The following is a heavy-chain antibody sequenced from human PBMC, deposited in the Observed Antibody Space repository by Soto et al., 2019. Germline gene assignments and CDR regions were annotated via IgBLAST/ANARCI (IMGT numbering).Heavy chain of an antibody. CDR3: AREAHYINWFEP. CDR1: GFTFSSYS. CDR2: ISSSSSTI. V-gene: IGHV3-48*02. Sequence: EVQLVESGGGLVQPGGSLRLSCAASGFTFSSYSMNWVRQAPGKGLEWVSYISSSSSTIYYADSVKGRFTISRDNAKNSLYLPMNSLIDANTAVYYCAREAHYINWFEPWGQGTLVTVSS. J-gene: IGHJ5*02. D-gene: IGHD4-4*01.